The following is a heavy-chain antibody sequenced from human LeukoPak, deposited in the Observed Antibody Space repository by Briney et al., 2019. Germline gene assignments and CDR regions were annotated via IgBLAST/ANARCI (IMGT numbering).Heavy chain of an antibody. Sequence: SSETLSLTCTVSGGSISSYYWSWIRQPPGKGLEWIGYIYYSGSTNYNPSLKSRVTISVDTSKNQFSLKLSSVTAADTAVYYCARGGGNSSIVLDYWGQGTLVTVSS. CDR2: IYYSGST. V-gene: IGHV4-59*01. CDR3: ARGGGNSSIVLDY. J-gene: IGHJ4*02. D-gene: IGHD4-23*01. CDR1: GGSISSYY.